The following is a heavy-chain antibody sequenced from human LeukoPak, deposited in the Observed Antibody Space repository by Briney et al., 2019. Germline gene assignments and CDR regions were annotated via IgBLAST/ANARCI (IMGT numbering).Heavy chain of an antibody. CDR3: AKDSRGYNRPIDH. V-gene: IGHV3-23*01. J-gene: IGHJ4*02. Sequence: GGSLRLCCAGSGFTFYNYAMSWVRQAPGKGLEWVAGIDGDGYRTFYADSVKGRFSISRDNSKDTLYLQIDSLRVEDTAQYYCAKDSRGYNRPIDHWGQGTQVTVSS. CDR1: GFTFYNYA. D-gene: IGHD1-14*01. CDR2: IDGDGYRT.